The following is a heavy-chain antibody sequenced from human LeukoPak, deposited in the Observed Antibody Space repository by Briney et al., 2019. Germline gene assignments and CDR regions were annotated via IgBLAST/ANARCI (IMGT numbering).Heavy chain of an antibody. D-gene: IGHD2-8*01. J-gene: IGHJ4*02. CDR1: GFTFSSYG. CDR2: ISGGGST. V-gene: IGHV3-23*01. CDR3: AKVRFGRVYACDY. Sequence: GGSLRLSCAASGFTFSSYGMSWVRQTPGKGLEWVSAISGGGSTYYADSVKGRFTISRDNSKNTLYLQMNSLRAEDTAVYYCAKVRFGRVYACDYWGQGTLVTVSS.